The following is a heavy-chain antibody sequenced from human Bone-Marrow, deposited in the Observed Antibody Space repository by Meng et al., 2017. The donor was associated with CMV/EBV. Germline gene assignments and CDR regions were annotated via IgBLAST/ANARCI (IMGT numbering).Heavy chain of an antibody. CDR3: ARVFKYDFWSGYYYYYYSMDV. CDR1: GFTFSSYS. Sequence: GESLKIPCAASGFTFSSYSMNWVRQAPGKGLEWVSSISSSSSYIYYADSVKGRFTISRDNAKNSLYLQMNSLRAEDTAVYYCARVFKYDFWSGYYYYYYSMDVWGQGTTVTVSS. V-gene: IGHV3-21*01. D-gene: IGHD3-3*01. CDR2: ISSSSSYI. J-gene: IGHJ6*02.